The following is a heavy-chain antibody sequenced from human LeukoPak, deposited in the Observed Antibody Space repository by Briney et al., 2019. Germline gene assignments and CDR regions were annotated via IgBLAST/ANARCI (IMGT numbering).Heavy chain of an antibody. J-gene: IGHJ4*02. CDR2: IYPGDSNT. V-gene: IGHV5-51*01. CDR3: ARHAGDYYDSSGYPHLNDY. Sequence: TGESLQISCKGSGYSSTSYWIGWVRQTPGKGLEWMGIIYPGDSNTRYSPSFQGQVTISADKSISTAYLQWSSLKASDTAMYYCARHAGDYYDSSGYPHLNDYWGQGTLVTVSS. CDR1: GYSSTSYW. D-gene: IGHD3-22*01.